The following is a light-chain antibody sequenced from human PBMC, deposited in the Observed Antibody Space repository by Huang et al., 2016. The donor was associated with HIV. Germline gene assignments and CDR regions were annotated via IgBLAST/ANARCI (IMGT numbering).Light chain of an antibody. J-gene: IGKJ4*01. CDR2: LGS. CDR3: MQALQTPPT. Sequence: DIVMTQSPLSLPVTPGEPASISCRSSQSLLHSNAYNYLDWYLQKPGQAPHLLIDLGSNRASGVPDRFSGSVSGTDFTLKISRVEAEDVGVYYCMQALQTPPTFGGGTKVEIK. V-gene: IGKV2-28*01. CDR1: QSLLHSNAYNY.